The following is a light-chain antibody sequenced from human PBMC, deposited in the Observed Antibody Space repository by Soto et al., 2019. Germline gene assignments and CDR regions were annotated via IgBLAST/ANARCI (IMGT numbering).Light chain of an antibody. V-gene: IGKV3-11*01. CDR2: VAS. J-gene: IGKJ1*01. Sequence: EIVLTQSPATLSLSPGERATVSCRASQSVSTYLAWYQQKPGQAPRLLIYVASNRAAGIPARFSGSGSGTDFTLTITSLEPEDFAVFYCQQRTNWLWTFGQGTKVEFK. CDR1: QSVSTY. CDR3: QQRTNWLWT.